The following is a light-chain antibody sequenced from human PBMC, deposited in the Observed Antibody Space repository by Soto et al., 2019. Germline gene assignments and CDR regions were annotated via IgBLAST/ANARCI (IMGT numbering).Light chain of an antibody. CDR3: QQYGSLSWT. CDR2: GAS. CDR1: QSVSSNY. Sequence: DIVLTQSPATLSLSPGERATLSCRASQSVSSNYLAWYQQKPRQAPRLLIHGASTRATGVPDRFSGSGSGTDFTLTISILEPEDFAVYHCQQYGSLSWTFGQGTKVDIK. J-gene: IGKJ1*01. V-gene: IGKV3-20*01.